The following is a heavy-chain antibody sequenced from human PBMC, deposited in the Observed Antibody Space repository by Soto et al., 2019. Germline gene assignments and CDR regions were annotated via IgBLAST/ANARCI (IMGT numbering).Heavy chain of an antibody. Sequence: GGSLRLSCAASGFTFSSYGMHWVRQAPGKGLEWVAVIWYDGSNKYYADSVKGRFTISRDNSKNTLYLQMNSLRAEDTAVYYCARSKNIVATESLGYWGQGTLVTVSS. CDR1: GFTFSSYG. CDR3: ARSKNIVATESLGY. J-gene: IGHJ4*02. V-gene: IGHV3-33*01. CDR2: IWYDGSNK. D-gene: IGHD5-12*01.